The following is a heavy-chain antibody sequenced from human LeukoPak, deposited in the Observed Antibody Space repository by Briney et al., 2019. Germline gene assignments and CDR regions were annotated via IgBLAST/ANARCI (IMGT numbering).Heavy chain of an antibody. D-gene: IGHD3-10*01. CDR3: AKGGRLLWFGELSDDAFDI. CDR2: ISSSGSTI. J-gene: IGHJ3*02. CDR1: GFTFSSYE. Sequence: GGSLRLSCAASGFTFSSYEMNWVRQAPGKGLEWVSYISSSGSTIYYADSVKGRFTISRDNAKNSLYLQMNSLRPEDTAVYYCAKGGRLLWFGELSDDAFDIWGQGTMVTVSS. V-gene: IGHV3-48*03.